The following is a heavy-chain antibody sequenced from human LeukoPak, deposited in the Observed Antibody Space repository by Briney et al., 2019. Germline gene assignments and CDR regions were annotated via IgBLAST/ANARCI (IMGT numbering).Heavy chain of an antibody. CDR3: ARDGHGDYGNDAFDI. CDR2: ISSSSSYI. D-gene: IGHD4-17*01. J-gene: IGHJ3*02. Sequence: GGSLRLSCAASGSTFGSYSMNWVRQAPGKGLEWVSSISSSSSYIYYADSVKGRFTISRDNAKNSLYLQMNSLRAEDTAVYYCARDGHGDYGNDAFDIWGQGTMVTVSS. V-gene: IGHV3-21*01. CDR1: GSTFGSYS.